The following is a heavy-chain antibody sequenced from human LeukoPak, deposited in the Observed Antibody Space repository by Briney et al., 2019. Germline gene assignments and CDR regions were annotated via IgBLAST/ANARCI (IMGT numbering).Heavy chain of an antibody. J-gene: IGHJ4*02. CDR1: GFNFNIYS. CDR2: ITSDTRTI. Sequence: GSLRLSCAASGFNFNIYSMNWVRQAPGKGLEWISYITSDTRTIHHADSVKGRFTIYRDNSKSSVFLQMNSLRGDDTAVYYCARSVEGHFDFWGQGTLVTVSS. D-gene: IGHD1-1*01. V-gene: IGHV3-48*04. CDR3: ARSVEGHFDF.